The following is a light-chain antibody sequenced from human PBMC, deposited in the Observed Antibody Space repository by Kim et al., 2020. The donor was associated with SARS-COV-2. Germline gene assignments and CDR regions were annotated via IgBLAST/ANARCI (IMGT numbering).Light chain of an antibody. CDR3: ATWDGSLNGAT. Sequence: QLVLTQPPSVSAAPGQKVTISCSGSNSNIGKNYVSWYQQLPGTAPKLLIYDNDQRPSGIPDRFSGSKSGTSATLGITGLQTGDEADYYCATWDGSLNGATFGGGTQLTVL. CDR1: NSNIGKNY. J-gene: IGLJ7*01. CDR2: DND. V-gene: IGLV1-51*01.